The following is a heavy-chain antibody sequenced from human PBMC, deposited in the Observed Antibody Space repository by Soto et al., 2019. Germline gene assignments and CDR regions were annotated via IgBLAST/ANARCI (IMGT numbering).Heavy chain of an antibody. CDR2: IIPIFGTA. D-gene: IGHD3-22*01. CDR1: GGPLSSYA. CDR3: ASHYDSSGYYYRGLDY. V-gene: IGHV1-69*12. J-gene: IGHJ4*02. Sequence: QVQLVQSGAEGKKPGSSVKVSCKASGGPLSSYAISWVRQAPGQGLEWRGGIIPIFGTADYAQKFQGRVTITADESTSTGNMELSSLRSEDTAVYYCASHYDSSGYYYRGLDYWGQGTLVTVSS.